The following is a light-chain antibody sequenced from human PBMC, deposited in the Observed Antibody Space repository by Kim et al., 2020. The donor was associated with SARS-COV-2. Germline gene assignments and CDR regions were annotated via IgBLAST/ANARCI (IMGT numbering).Light chain of an antibody. J-gene: IGKJ1*01. V-gene: IGKV1-8*01. Sequence: ESTEDRVTITCRASQGISSYLSWYQQRPGIAPKLLIYAASTLQSGVPSRFSGSGSGTDFTLTISCLQSEDFATYYCQQYYSYPPTFGQGTKVDIK. CDR2: AAS. CDR1: QGISSY. CDR3: QQYYSYPPT.